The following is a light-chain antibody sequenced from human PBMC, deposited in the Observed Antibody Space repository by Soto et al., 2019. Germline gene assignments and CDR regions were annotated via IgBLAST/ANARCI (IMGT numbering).Light chain of an antibody. J-gene: IGKJ1*01. CDR1: EGVTNSY. CDR3: HQYGSSPQT. Sequence: EIVLTQSPGTLSLSPGEVATLSCRASEGVTNSYLAWYQQKPGQAPSLLIYGASSRATGIPDRFSGSGSGTEFTLTIDRLEPEDFAVYYCHQYGSSPQTFGRGTKVDI. V-gene: IGKV3-20*01. CDR2: GAS.